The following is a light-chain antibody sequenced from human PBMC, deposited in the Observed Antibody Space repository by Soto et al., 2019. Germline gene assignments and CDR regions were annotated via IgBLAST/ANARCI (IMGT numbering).Light chain of an antibody. CDR1: QSVGRDF. V-gene: IGKV3-20*01. CDR2: RAS. CDR3: QQYASSPLT. Sequence: EIVLTQSPGTLSLSPGERATLSCRASQSVGRDFLAWYQHKPGQAPRLLNHRASSRATGIPDRFSGSGSGTDFILTISRLEPEDFALYYCQQYASSPLTFGGGTKVEIK. J-gene: IGKJ4*01.